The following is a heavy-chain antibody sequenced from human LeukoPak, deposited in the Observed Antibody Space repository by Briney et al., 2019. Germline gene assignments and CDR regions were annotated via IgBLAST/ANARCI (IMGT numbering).Heavy chain of an antibody. D-gene: IGHD6-19*01. V-gene: IGHV4-59*01. CDR2: IFDSGNT. CDR3: ARDRGSGWYDFAY. CDR1: GGSISSYY. Sequence: SETLSLTCTVSGGSISSYYWSWVRQPPGKGLGWIVYIFDSGNTNYNPSLKSRVTISVDTPKNQFSLKRSAVTAADTAVYYCARDRGSGWYDFAYWGQGTLVSVSS. J-gene: IGHJ4*02.